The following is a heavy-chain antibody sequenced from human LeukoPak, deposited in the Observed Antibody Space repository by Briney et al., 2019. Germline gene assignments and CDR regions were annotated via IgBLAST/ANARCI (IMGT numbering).Heavy chain of an antibody. D-gene: IGHD3-10*01. J-gene: IGHJ4*02. CDR1: GGSVSSTTYF. V-gene: IGHV4-39*01. CDR2: INYSGST. CDR3: ARYVVYGSGKYYFDY. Sequence: SETLSLTCTVSGGSVSSTTYFWSWIRQPPGKGLEWLASINYSGSTYNNPSLKSRVTISVDTSENQFSLKLSSVTAADTAVYYCARYVVYGSGKYYFDYWGQGTLVTVSS.